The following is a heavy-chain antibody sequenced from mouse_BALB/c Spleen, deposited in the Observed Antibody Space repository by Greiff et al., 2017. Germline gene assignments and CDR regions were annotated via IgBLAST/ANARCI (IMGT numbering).Heavy chain of an antibody. CDR3: NARSY. J-gene: IGHJ3*01. V-gene: IGHV14-4*02. CDR2: IDPENGDT. CDR1: GFNIKDYY. Sequence: EVKVEESGAELVRSGASVKLSCTASGFNIKDYYMHWVKQRPEQGLEWIGWIDPENGDTEYAPKFQGKATMTADTSSNTAYLQLSSLTSEDTAVYYCNARSYWGQGTLVTVSA.